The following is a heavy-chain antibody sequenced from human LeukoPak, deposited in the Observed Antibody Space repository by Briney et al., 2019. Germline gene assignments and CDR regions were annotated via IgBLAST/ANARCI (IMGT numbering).Heavy chain of an antibody. CDR1: GFTFSSYA. V-gene: IGHV3-23*01. CDR2: ISGSGGST. Sequence: TGASLRLSCAASGFTFSSYAMSWVRQAPGKGLEWVSAISGSGGSTYYADSVKGRFTISRDNSKNTLYLQMNSLRAEDTAVYYCAKDLYYYDSSGYLDYWGQGTLVTVSS. J-gene: IGHJ4*02. CDR3: AKDLYYYDSSGYLDY. D-gene: IGHD3-22*01.